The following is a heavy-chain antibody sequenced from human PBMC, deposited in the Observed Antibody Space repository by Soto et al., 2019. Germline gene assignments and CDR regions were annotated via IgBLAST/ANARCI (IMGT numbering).Heavy chain of an antibody. D-gene: IGHD3-10*01. CDR1: GGTFSSYA. CDR3: ARWIIYGSGSYYVTYYGMDV. CDR2: IIPIFGTA. Sequence: GASVNVSCKASGGTFSSYAISWVRQAPGQGLEWMGGIIPIFGTANYAQKFQGRVTITADESTSTAYMELSGLRSEDTAVYYCARWIIYGSGSYYVTYYGMDVWGQGTTVTVSS. V-gene: IGHV1-69*13. J-gene: IGHJ6*02.